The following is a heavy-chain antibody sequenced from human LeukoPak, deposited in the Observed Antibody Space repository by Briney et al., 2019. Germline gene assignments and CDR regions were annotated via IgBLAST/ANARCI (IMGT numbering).Heavy chain of an antibody. J-gene: IGHJ4*02. D-gene: IGHD6-13*01. Sequence: SETLSLTCAVYGGSFSSYYWSWIRQPAGKGLEWIGRIYTSGSTNYNPSLKSRVTMSVDTSKNQFSLKLSSVTAADTAVYYCARDATTAGTMGFDYWGQGTLVTVSS. CDR2: IYTSGST. V-gene: IGHV4-4*07. CDR3: ARDATTAGTMGFDY. CDR1: GGSFSSYY.